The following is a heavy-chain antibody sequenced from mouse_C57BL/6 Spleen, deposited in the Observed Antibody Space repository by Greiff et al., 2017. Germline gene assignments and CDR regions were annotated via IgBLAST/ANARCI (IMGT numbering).Heavy chain of an antibody. V-gene: IGHV1-15*01. CDR2: IDPETGGT. D-gene: IGHD2-10*02. J-gene: IGHJ4*01. CDR3: TRGGYGNLYAMDY. Sequence: VQLQQSGAELVRPGASVTLSCKASGYTFTDYEMHWVKQTPVHGLEWIGAIDPETGGTAYNQKFKGKAILTADKSSSTAYMELRSLTSEDSAVYYCTRGGYGNLYAMDYWGQGTSVTVSS. CDR1: GYTFTDYE.